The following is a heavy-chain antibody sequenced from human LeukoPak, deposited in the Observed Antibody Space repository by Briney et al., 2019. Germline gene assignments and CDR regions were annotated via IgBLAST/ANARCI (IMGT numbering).Heavy chain of an antibody. CDR2: ISYDGSNK. Sequence: GGSLRLSCAASGFTFSSYAMHWVREAPGKRLEWVAVISYDGSNKYYADSVKGRFTISRDNSKNTLYLQMNSLRAEDTAVYYCARDPRDCSSTSCGYLDYWGQGTLVTVSS. V-gene: IGHV3-30*04. CDR3: ARDPRDCSSTSCGYLDY. CDR1: GFTFSSYA. J-gene: IGHJ4*02. D-gene: IGHD2-2*01.